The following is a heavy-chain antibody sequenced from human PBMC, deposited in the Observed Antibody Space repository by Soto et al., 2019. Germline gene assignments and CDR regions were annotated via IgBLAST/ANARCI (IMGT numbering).Heavy chain of an antibody. Sequence: ASVKVSCNATGYTFSAYTRNWVRQAPGQSLELMAWINAGSGNTKYSHNFQGRVSITRDTSARTVDMELTGLTYEDKAVYYCARDPKQLGPRANDALDIWGQGTMVPV. D-gene: IGHD3-3*02. CDR1: GYTFSAYT. CDR2: INAGSGNT. J-gene: IGHJ3*02. V-gene: IGHV1-3*01. CDR3: ARDPKQLGPRANDALDI.